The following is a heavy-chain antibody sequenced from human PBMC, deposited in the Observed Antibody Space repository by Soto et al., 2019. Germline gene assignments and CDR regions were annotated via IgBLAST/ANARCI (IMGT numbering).Heavy chain of an antibody. CDR1: GYSFTNNW. CDR3: SRRDNNGWPDH. J-gene: IGHJ5*02. CDR2: INPGDSDT. V-gene: IGHV5-51*01. D-gene: IGHD6-19*01. Sequence: LRESLKISCGASGYSFTNNWIGWVRQTPGKGLEWMAIINPGDSDTRYSPSFEGQVTISADKSISTAYLQLSSLRASDTGMYYCSRRDNNGWPDHWGQGTLVTVSS.